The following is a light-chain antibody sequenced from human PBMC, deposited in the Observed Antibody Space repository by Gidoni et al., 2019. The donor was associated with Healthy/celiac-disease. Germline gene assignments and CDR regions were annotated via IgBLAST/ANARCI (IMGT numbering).Light chain of an antibody. CDR1: RRDVGGYNY. Sequence: QSALTQPPSASGSPGQSVTISCPGTRRDVGGYNYVSWYQQHPGKAPNLMIYEVSKRPSGVPVLFSGSNSGTPASLTVSGLQADDEADYYCSSYAVSHHHVVFGGGTKLTVL. J-gene: IGLJ2*01. V-gene: IGLV2-8*01. CDR3: SSYAVSHHHVV. CDR2: EVS.